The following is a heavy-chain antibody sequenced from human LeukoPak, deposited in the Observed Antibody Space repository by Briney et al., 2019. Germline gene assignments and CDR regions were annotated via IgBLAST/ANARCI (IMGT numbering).Heavy chain of an antibody. D-gene: IGHD2-21*02. J-gene: IGHJ6*02. Sequence: GASVKVSCKASEDTFSRNAISWVRRAPGQGLEWMGGIIPIFGAANYAQEFQGRVTITADESTTTVFMELSSLRSEDTAVYYCARRDCGGDCYSSYYYYYGMHVWGQGTTVIVSS. V-gene: IGHV1-69*13. CDR2: IIPIFGAA. CDR3: ARRDCGGDCYSSYYYYYGMHV. CDR1: EDTFSRNA.